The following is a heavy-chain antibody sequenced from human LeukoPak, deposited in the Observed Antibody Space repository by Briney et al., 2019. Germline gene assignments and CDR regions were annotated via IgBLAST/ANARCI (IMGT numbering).Heavy chain of an antibody. J-gene: IGHJ3*02. CDR2: THSSGST. V-gene: IGHV4-31*03. CDR3: ARDLPLSGTFDI. D-gene: IGHD3-3*01. Sequence: PSETLSLTCTVSGGSINSGYYYWSWFRQHPGKALEWIGYTHSSGSTYFNPSLRSRVTMSLDTSKNQFSLKLTSVAAADTAVYYCARDLPLSGTFDIWGQGTMVTVSS. CDR1: GGSINSGYYY.